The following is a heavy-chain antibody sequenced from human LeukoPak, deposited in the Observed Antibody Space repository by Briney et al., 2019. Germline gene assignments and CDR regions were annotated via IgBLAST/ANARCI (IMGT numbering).Heavy chain of an antibody. CDR1: GYTFTSYA. CDR3: ARDLTDYYDSSGYPFDY. CDR2: INAGNGNT. Sequence: ASVKVSCKASGYTFTSYAMHWVRQAPGQRLEWRGWINAGNGNTKYSQKFQGRVTITRDTSASTAYMELSSLRSEDTAVYYCARDLTDYYDSSGYPFDYWGQGTLVTVSS. D-gene: IGHD3-22*01. V-gene: IGHV1-3*01. J-gene: IGHJ4*02.